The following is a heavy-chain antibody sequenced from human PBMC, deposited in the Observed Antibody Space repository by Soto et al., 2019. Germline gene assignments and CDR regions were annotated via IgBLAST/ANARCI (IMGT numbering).Heavy chain of an antibody. CDR3: ARTSREDLIVLMLYAYALDI. J-gene: IGHJ3*02. CDR2: IIPIFGTA. V-gene: IGHV1-69*12. CDR1: GGTFSSYA. D-gene: IGHD2-8*01. Sequence: QVQLVQSGAEVKKPGSSVKVSCKASGGTFSSYAISWVRQAPGQGLEWMGGIIPIFGTANYAQKFQCRVTITADESTSRSYMELGSLRSEHTAMYYCARTSREDLIVLMLYAYALDIWGQGTMVTVSS.